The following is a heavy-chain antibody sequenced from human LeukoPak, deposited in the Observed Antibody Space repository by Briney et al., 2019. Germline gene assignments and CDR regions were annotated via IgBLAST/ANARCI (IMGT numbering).Heavy chain of an antibody. D-gene: IGHD1-26*01. CDR1: GGTFRTHI. Sequence: SVKVSCKTFGGTFRTHIFSWVRQAPGQGLEWMGKITPVINSAKYSQKFRDRLTITGDSSTGTAYMELSSLTPEDTALYYCTRVNLRGSQYNWFDPWGRGTLVIVSS. V-gene: IGHV1-69*08. J-gene: IGHJ5*02. CDR3: TRVNLRGSQYNWFDP. CDR2: ITPVINSA.